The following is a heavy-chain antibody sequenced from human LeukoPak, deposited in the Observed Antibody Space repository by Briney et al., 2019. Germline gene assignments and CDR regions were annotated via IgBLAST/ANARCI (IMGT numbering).Heavy chain of an antibody. D-gene: IGHD3-9*01. CDR2: INHSGST. V-gene: IGHV4-34*01. CDR1: GGSFSGYY. CDR3: ARRPYYDILTGYRAAAFDI. Sequence: PSETLSLTCAVYGGSFSGYYWSWIRQPPGKGLEWIGEINHSGSTNYNPSLKSRVTISVDTSKNQFSLKLSSVTAADTAVYYCARRPYYDILTGYRAAAFDIWGQGTMVTVSS. J-gene: IGHJ3*02.